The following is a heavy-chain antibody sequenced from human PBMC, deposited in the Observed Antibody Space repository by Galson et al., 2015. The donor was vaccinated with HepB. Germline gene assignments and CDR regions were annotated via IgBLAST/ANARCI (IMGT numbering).Heavy chain of an antibody. D-gene: IGHD4-23*01. CDR1: GDSFTTYW. Sequence: QSGAEVKKPGESLKISCKDSGDSFTTYWIAWVRQMPGKGLEWMGIIYPGDSDTTYSPSFQGQVTISADQSISTAYLHWRSLKASDTAVYFCARLNYYVGNSLFGWFDPWGQGTLVTVSS. CDR3: ARLNYYVGNSLFGWFDP. J-gene: IGHJ5*02. V-gene: IGHV5-51*01. CDR2: IYPGDSDT.